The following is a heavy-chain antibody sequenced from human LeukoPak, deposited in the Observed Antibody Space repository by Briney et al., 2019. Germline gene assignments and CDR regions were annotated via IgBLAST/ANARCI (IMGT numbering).Heavy chain of an antibody. D-gene: IGHD5-18*01. J-gene: IGHJ4*02. CDR3: ARLSPLQLWLFDY. CDR1: GGTFSSYA. V-gene: IGHV1-69*04. CDR2: IIPILGIA. Sequence: ASVKVSCKASGGTFSSYAISWVRQAPGQGLEWMGRIIPILGIANYAQKFQGRVTITADKSTSTAYMELSSLRSEVTAVYYCARLSPLQLWLFDYWGQGTLVTVSS.